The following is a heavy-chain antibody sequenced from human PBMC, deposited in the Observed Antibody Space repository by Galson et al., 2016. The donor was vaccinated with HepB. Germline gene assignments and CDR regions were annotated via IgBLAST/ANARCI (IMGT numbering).Heavy chain of an antibody. CDR3: ARIAAAGPYYFGMDV. D-gene: IGHD6-13*01. CDR2: IDWNDNK. CDR1: GFSLSTSGMR. V-gene: IGHV2-70*04. J-gene: IGHJ6*02. Sequence: PALVKPTQTLTLTCTFSGFSLSTSGMRMNWARQPPGKALEWLARIDWNDNKFYNASLKTRLTISKDTSKNRVVLTMTNMDPVDTATYYCARIAAAGPYYFGMDVWGQGTTVTVSS.